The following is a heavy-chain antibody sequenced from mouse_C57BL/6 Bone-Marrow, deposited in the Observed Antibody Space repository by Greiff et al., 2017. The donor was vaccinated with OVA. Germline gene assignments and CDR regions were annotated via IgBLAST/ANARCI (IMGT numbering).Heavy chain of an antibody. D-gene: IGHD4-1*01. J-gene: IGHJ2*01. CDR1: GFTFSDYG. V-gene: IGHV5-17*01. CDR2: ISSGSSTI. CDR3: AKLGGEVDD. Sequence: EVMLVESGGGLVKPGGSLKLSCAASGFTFSDYGMHWVRQAPEKGLEWVAYISSGSSTIYYADTVKGRFTISRDNAKNTLFLQMTSLRSEDTAMYYCAKLGGEVDDWGQGTTLTVSS.